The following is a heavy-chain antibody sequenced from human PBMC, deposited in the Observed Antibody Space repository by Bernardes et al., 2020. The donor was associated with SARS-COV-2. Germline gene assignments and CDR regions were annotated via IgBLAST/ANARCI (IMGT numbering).Heavy chain of an antibody. J-gene: IGHJ6*02. D-gene: IGHD6-13*01. CDR1: GFTFSSYA. Sequence: GGSLRLSCAASGFTFSSYAMSWVRQAPGKGLDWVSDISASGASTYHADSVRGRFTISRDNSKNTLYLEMNNLRAEDTAVYYCAKSNEKQLVRPEFGLDVWGQGTTVSVS. CDR2: ISASGAST. CDR3: AKSNEKQLVRPEFGLDV. V-gene: IGHV3-23*01.